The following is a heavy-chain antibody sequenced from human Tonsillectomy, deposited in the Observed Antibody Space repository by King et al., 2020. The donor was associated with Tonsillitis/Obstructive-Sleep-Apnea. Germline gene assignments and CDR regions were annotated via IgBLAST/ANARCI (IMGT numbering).Heavy chain of an antibody. V-gene: IGHV5-51*01. CDR3: ARRGLELRGTHFDY. CDR1: GYSFTNYW. CDR2: IYPGDSDT. Sequence: VQLVESGAEVKKPGKSLKISCKGSGYSFTNYWIGWVRQMPGKGLEWMGIIYPGDSDTRYSPPFQGQVTISADKSISTASLQWSSLKASDTAIYYCARRGLELRGTHFDYWGQGTLVTVSS. J-gene: IGHJ4*02. D-gene: IGHD1-7*01.